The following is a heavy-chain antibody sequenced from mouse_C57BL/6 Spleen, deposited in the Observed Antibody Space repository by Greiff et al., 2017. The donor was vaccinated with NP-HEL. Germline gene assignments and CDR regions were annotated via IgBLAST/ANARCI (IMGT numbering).Heavy chain of an antibody. CDR2: ISSGSSTI. J-gene: IGHJ4*01. CDR3: AKDYDYDHAMDY. Sequence: EVKLMESGGGLVKPGGSLKLSCAASGFTFSDYGMHWVRQAPEKGLEWVAYISSGSSTIYYADTVKGRFTISRDNAKNTLFLQMTSLRSEDTAMYYCAKDYDYDHAMDYWGQGTSVTVSS. D-gene: IGHD2-4*01. V-gene: IGHV5-17*01. CDR1: GFTFSDYG.